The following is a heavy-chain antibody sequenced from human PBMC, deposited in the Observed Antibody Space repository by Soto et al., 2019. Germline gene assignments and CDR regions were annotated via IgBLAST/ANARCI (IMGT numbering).Heavy chain of an antibody. Sequence: EVQLVQSGAEVKKPGESLKISCKGSGYTFTTYWIGWVRQMPGKGLEWMGIIYPDDSDTRYSPSLRGQGTISADKSLINAYLQWSSLKATDTAMYYCAAGARSRGWVGSFYYWDQGTLVPV. CDR1: GYTFTTYW. J-gene: IGHJ4*02. V-gene: IGHV5-51*01. D-gene: IGHD6-19*01. CDR3: AAGARSRGWVGSFYY. CDR2: IYPDDSDT.